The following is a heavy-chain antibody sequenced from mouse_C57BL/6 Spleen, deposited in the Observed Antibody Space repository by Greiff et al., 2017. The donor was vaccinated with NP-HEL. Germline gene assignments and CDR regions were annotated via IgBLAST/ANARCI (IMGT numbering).Heavy chain of an antibody. J-gene: IGHJ4*01. CDR3: AREGSPLWYAMDY. CDR2: IYPGDGDT. CDR1: GYAFSSYW. Sequence: VQLQQSGAELVKPGASVKISCKASGYAFSSYWMNWVKQRPGKGLEWIGQIYPGDGDTNYNGKFKGKATLTADKSSSTAYMQLSSLTSEDSAVYFCAREGSPLWYAMDYWGQGTSVTVSS. V-gene: IGHV1-80*01.